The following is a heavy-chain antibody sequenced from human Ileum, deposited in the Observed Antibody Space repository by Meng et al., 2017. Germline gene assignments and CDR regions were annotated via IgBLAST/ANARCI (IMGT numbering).Heavy chain of an antibody. J-gene: IGHJ4*02. V-gene: IGHV6-1*01. CDR2: TYYRSKWFN. CDR3: TRSSSHYSGHNY. D-gene: IGHD4-23*01. Sequence: VQLQQSGPGLVKPSQTLSLTCAVSGDSVSSNSAAWNWFRQSPSRGLQWLGRTYYRSKWFNDYAVSVKSRITINPDTSKNQFSLQLNSVTPDDTAVFYCTRSSSHYSGHNYWGQGTLVTVSS. CDR1: GDSVSSNSAA.